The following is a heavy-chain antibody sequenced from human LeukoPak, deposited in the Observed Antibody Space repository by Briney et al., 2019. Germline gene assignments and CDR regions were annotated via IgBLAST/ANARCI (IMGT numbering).Heavy chain of an antibody. V-gene: IGHV1-2*02. Sequence: ASVKVSCKASGYTFTGYYMHWVRQAPGQGLEGMGWINPNSGGTNYAQKFQGRVTMTRDTSISTAYMELSRLRSDDTAVYYCARGRVVDSSGWFDYWGQGTLVTVSS. J-gene: IGHJ4*02. D-gene: IGHD6-19*01. CDR1: GYTFTGYY. CDR3: ARGRVVDSSGWFDY. CDR2: INPNSGGT.